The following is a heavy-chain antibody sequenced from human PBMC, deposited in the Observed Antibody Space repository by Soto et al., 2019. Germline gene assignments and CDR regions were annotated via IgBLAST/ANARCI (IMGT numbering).Heavy chain of an antibody. D-gene: IGHD3-22*01. CDR3: ARAYYDSSGYYPPYYYGMDV. CDR1: GFTFSSYE. J-gene: IGHJ6*02. CDR2: ISGSGSTI. Sequence: PGGSLRLSCAASGFTFSSYEMNWVRQAPGKGLEWVSYISGSGSTIYYADSVKGRFTISRDNAKNSLYLQMNSLRAEDTAVYYCARAYYDSSGYYPPYYYGMDVWGQGTTVTVSS. V-gene: IGHV3-48*03.